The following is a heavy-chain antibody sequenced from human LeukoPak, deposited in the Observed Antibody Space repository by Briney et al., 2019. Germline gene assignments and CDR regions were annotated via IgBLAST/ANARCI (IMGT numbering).Heavy chain of an antibody. CDR3: ARDVGEYCSSTNCYATHY. J-gene: IGHJ4*02. V-gene: IGHV1-2*02. D-gene: IGHD2-2*01. Sequence: ASVKVSCKASGYTFTGYYIHWVRQAPGQGLEWMGWINPHSGGTNYAQKFQGGVTMTRDTSITTAYMELSSLRSDDTAVYYCARDVGEYCSSTNCYATHYWGQGTLVTVSS. CDR2: INPHSGGT. CDR1: GYTFTGYY.